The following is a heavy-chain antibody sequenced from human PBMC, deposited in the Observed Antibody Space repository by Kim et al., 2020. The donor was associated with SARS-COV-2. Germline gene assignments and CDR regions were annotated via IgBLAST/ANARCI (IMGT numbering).Heavy chain of an antibody. CDR3: ASIDYYGSGSYYGIPDY. Sequence: RKSRVTISVDTSKNQFSLKLSSVTAADTAVYYCASIDYYGSGSYYGIPDYWGQGTLVTVSS. D-gene: IGHD3-10*01. V-gene: IGHV4-59*01. J-gene: IGHJ4*02.